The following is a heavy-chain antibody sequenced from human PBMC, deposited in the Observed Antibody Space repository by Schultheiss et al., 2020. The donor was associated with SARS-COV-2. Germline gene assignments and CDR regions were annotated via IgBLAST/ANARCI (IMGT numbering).Heavy chain of an antibody. V-gene: IGHV3-48*01. D-gene: IGHD5-12*01. J-gene: IGHJ6*02. CDR2: ISSSSSTI. CDR3: ARGYSGYDPYYYYYGMDV. Sequence: GGSLRLSCAASGFTFSSYSMNWVRQAPGKGLEWVSYISSSSSTIYYADSVKGRFTISRDNAKNSLYLQMNSLRAEDTAVYYCARGYSGYDPYYYYYGMDVWGQGTTVTVSS. CDR1: GFTFSSYS.